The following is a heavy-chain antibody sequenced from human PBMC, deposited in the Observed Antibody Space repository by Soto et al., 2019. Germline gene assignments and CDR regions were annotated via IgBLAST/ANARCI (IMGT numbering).Heavy chain of an antibody. J-gene: IGHJ5*02. CDR2: IIPILGIA. V-gene: IGHV1-69*08. CDR3: ARERGADCGGDCYIRANWFDP. CDR1: GGTFSSYT. Sequence: QVQLVQSGAEVKKPGSSVKVSCKASGGTFSSYTISWVRQAPGQGLEWMGRIIPILGIANYAQKFQGRVKITADKSTSTAYMELSSLRSEDTAVYYCARERGADCGGDCYIRANWFDPWGQGTLVTVSS. D-gene: IGHD2-21*02.